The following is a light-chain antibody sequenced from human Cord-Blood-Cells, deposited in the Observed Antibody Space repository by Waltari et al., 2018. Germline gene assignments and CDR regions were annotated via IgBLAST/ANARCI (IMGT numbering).Light chain of an antibody. Sequence: QSALTQPASVSGSAGQSITISCTGTSSDAGGYNYVSWYQQHPGKAPKLMIYDVSNRSSGVSNRFSGSKSGNTASLTISGLQAEDEADYYCSSYTSSSTVFGGGTKLTVL. J-gene: IGLJ2*01. CDR2: DVS. V-gene: IGLV2-14*01. CDR3: SSYTSSSTV. CDR1: SSDAGGYNY.